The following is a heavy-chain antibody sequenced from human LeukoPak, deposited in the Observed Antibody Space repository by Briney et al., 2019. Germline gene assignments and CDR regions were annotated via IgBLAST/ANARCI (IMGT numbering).Heavy chain of an antibody. D-gene: IGHD3-9*01. CDR3: ARDDAVYYDILTGYYNRGGNWFDP. CDR2: IYYSGST. J-gene: IGHJ5*02. CDR1: GGSISSSSYY. Sequence: PSETLSLTCTVSGGSISSSSYYWGWIRQPPGKGLEWIGSIYYSGSTYYNPSLKSRVTISVDTSKNQFSLKLSSVTAADTAVYYCARDDAVYYDILTGYYNRGGNWFDPWGQGTLVTVSS. V-gene: IGHV4-39*07.